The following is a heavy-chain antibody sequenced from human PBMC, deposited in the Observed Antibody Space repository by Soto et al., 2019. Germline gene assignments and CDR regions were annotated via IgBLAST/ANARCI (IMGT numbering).Heavy chain of an antibody. CDR2: INHSGST. J-gene: IGHJ6*02. V-gene: IGHV4-34*01. Sequence: SETLSLTCAVYGGSFSGYYWSWIRQPPGKGLEWIGEINHSGSTNYNPSLKSRVTISVDTSKNQFSLKLSSVTAADTAVYYCARGGYHYYGMDVWGQGTTVTVSS. CDR3: ARGGYHYYGMDV. CDR1: GGSFSGYY.